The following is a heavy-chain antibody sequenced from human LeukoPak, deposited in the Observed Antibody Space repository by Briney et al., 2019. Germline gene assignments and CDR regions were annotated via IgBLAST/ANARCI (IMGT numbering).Heavy chain of an antibody. Sequence: PGGSLRLSCAASGFTFTKYAMTWVRQAPGKGLEWVSVITAAGDNTDYAESVKGRFTISRDNAKNSLYLQMNSLRDEDTAVFYCARVRVGYYFDYWGRGTLVTVSS. CDR3: ARVRVGYYFDY. CDR1: GFTFTKYA. J-gene: IGHJ4*02. CDR2: ITAAGDNT. V-gene: IGHV3-23*01. D-gene: IGHD6-13*01.